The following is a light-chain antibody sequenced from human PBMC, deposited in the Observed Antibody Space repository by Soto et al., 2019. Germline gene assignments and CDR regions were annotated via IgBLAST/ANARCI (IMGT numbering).Light chain of an antibody. J-gene: IGLJ2*01. CDR2: QDN. CDR3: QAWDSSTVV. CDR1: KLGEKY. V-gene: IGLV3-1*01. Sequence: SYELSQPPSVSVSPGQTASTTCSGDKLGEKYVYWYQQKPGQSPVLVIYQDNKRASGIPERFSASNSGNRATLTISGTQAMDEADYYCQAWDSSTVVFGGGTKLTVL.